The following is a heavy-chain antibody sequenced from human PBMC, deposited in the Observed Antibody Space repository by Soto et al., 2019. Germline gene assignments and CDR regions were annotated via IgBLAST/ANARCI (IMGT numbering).Heavy chain of an antibody. CDR3: ARDTREITRVRGVIPYYVYHMDV. V-gene: IGHV1-69*01. Sequence: PGEGLEWMGGIIPAFDRANYAQKFQGRVTITADESTSTAYMDLSSLRSEDTAVYYCARDTREITRVRGVIPYYVYHMDVWGQGTTVTVSS. J-gene: IGHJ6*02. CDR2: IIPAFDRA. D-gene: IGHD3-10*01.